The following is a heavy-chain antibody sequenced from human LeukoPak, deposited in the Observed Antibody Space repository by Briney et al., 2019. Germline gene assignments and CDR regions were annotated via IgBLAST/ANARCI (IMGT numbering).Heavy chain of an antibody. Sequence: SETLSLTCAVSGGSISSSNWWSWVRQPPGKGLEWIGSIYYSGSTYYNPSLKSRVTISVDTSKNQFSLKLSSVTAADTAVYYCAREVWSTSSDYWGQGTLVTVSS. D-gene: IGHD3-10*01. V-gene: IGHV4-4*02. CDR2: IYYSGST. CDR3: AREVWSTSSDY. CDR1: GGSISSSNW. J-gene: IGHJ4*02.